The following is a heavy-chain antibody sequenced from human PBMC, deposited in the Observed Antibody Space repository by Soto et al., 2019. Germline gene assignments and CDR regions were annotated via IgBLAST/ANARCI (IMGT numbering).Heavy chain of an antibody. D-gene: IGHD2-2*01. CDR3: AADSQGDCSSTSCSTQGDY. Sequence: SVKVSCKASGFTFTSSAVQWVRQARGQRLEWIGWIVVGSGNTNYAQKFQERVTITRDMSTSTAYMELSSLRSEDTAVYYCAADSQGDCSSTSCSTQGDYWGQGTLVTVSS. J-gene: IGHJ4*02. V-gene: IGHV1-58*01. CDR1: GFTFTSSA. CDR2: IVVGSGNT.